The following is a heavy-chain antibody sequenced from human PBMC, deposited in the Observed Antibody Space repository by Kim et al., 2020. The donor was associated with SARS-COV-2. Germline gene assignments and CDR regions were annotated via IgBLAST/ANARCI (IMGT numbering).Heavy chain of an antibody. CDR2: ISSSSSYI. D-gene: IGHD1-1*01. CDR3: ARLPGTTWAFDYYGMDV. J-gene: IGHJ6*02. Sequence: GGSLRLSCAASGFTFSSYSMNWVRQAPGKGLEWVSSISSSSSYIYYADSVKGRFTISRDNAKNSLYLQMNSLRAEDTAVYYCARLPGTTWAFDYYGMDVWGQGTTVTVSS. CDR1: GFTFSSYS. V-gene: IGHV3-21*01.